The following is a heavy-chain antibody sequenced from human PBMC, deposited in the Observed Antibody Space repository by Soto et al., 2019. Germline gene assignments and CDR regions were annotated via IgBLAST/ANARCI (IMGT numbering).Heavy chain of an antibody. D-gene: IGHD3-3*01. V-gene: IGHV1-8*01. CDR3: ARRAYDFWSGYVDYYYMDV. J-gene: IGHJ6*03. Sequence: GASVKVSCKASGYTFTSYDINWGRQATGQGLEWMGWMNPNSGNTGYAQKFQGRGTMTRNTSISTAYMELSSLRSEDTAVYYCARRAYDFWSGYVDYYYMDVWGKGTTVTVSS. CDR2: MNPNSGNT. CDR1: GYTFTSYD.